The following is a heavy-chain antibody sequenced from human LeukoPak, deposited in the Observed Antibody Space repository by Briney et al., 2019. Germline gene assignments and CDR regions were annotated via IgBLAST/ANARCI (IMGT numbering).Heavy chain of an antibody. D-gene: IGHD3-9*01. CDR2: INHSGST. Sequence: PSETLSLTCAVYGGSFSGYYWSWIRQPPGKGLEWIGEINHSGSTNYNPSLKSRVTISVDTSKNQFSLKLSSVTAADTAVYYCARSTTYYDILTGYYRGEFDYWGQGTLVTVSS. V-gene: IGHV4-34*01. CDR3: ARSTTYYDILTGYYRGEFDY. CDR1: GGSFSGYY. J-gene: IGHJ4*02.